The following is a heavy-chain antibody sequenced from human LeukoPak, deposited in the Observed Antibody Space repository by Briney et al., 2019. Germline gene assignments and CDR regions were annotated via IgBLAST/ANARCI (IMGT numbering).Heavy chain of an antibody. J-gene: IGHJ3*02. CDR1: GFTVSSNY. V-gene: IGHV3-53*01. Sequence: GGSLRLSCAASGFTVSSNYMSWVRQAPGKGLERVSVIYSGGSTYYADSVKGRFTISRDNAKNSLYLQMNSLRAEDTAVYYCARDSGDAFDIWGQGTMVTVSS. CDR3: ARDSGDAFDI. D-gene: IGHD3-10*01. CDR2: IYSGGST.